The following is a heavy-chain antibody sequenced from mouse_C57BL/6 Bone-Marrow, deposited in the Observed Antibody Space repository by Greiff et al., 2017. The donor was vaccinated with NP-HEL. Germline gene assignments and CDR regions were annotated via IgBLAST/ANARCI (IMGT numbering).Heavy chain of an antibody. J-gene: IGHJ3*01. Sequence: EVQLQQSGAELVRPGASVKLSCTASGFTFTDDYMHWVKQRPEQGLEWIGWIDPENGDTAYASKFQGKATITADTSSNTAYLQLSSLTSEDTAVYYCTTSPYAYWGQGTLVTVSA. CDR2: IDPENGDT. V-gene: IGHV14-4*01. CDR1: GFTFTDDY. CDR3: TTSPYAY.